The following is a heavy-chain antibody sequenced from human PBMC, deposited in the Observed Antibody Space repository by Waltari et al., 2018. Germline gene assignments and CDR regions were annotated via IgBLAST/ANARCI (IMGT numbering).Heavy chain of an antibody. D-gene: IGHD3-22*01. CDR1: GFTFSSYA. V-gene: IGHV3-30*07. J-gene: IGHJ3*02. CDR3: ARDRSSGYWRPGAFDI. Sequence: QVQLVESGGGVVQPGRSLRLSCAASGFTFSSYAMHWVRQAPGKGLEWVAVISYDGSNKYYADSVKGRFTISRDNSKNTLYLQMNSLRAEDTAVYYCARDRSSGYWRPGAFDIWGQGTMVTVSS. CDR2: ISYDGSNK.